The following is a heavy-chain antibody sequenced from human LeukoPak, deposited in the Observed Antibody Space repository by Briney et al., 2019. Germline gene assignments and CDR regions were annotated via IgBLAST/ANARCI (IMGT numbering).Heavy chain of an antibody. V-gene: IGHV4-61*02. CDR3: ARAPKAMVRGVLKNWFDH. Sequence: SETLSLTCTVSGGSISSGSYYWSWIRQPAGKGLEWIGRIYTSGSTNYNPSLKSRVTISVDTSKNQFSLKLSSVTAADTAVYYCARAPKAMVRGVLKNWFDHWGQGTLVTVSS. D-gene: IGHD3-10*01. CDR1: GGSISSGSYY. CDR2: IYTSGST. J-gene: IGHJ5*02.